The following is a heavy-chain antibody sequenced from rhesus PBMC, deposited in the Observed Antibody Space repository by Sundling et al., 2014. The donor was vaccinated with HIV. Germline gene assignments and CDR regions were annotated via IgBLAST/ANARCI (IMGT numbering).Heavy chain of an antibody. V-gene: IGHV4-99*02. Sequence: QVQLQESGPGLVKPSETLSLTCAVSGYSVNSGYSWGWIRQPPGKGLEYIGYISGSSGSTNYNPSLKSRVTISKDTSKNQLSLKLSSVTAADTAVYYCARDGYCAGSDCYPFDYWGQGVLVTVSS. D-gene: IGHD2-21*01. CDR3: ARDGYCAGSDCYPFDY. CDR2: ISGSSGST. J-gene: IGHJ4*01. CDR1: GYSVNSGYS.